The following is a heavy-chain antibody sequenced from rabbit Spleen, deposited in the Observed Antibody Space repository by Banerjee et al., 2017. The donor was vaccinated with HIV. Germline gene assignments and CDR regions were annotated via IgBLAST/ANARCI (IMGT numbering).Heavy chain of an antibody. CDR3: ARSTGSDPYHVNFNL. V-gene: IGHV1S40*01. D-gene: IGHD4-2*01. CDR2: IYAGSSGST. J-gene: IGHJ4*01. CDR1: GFDFSSSA. Sequence: QSLEESGGGLVKPEGSLTLTCKASGFDFSSSAMCWVRQAPGKGLEWIACIYAGSSGSTYYASWAKGRFTISKTSSTTVTLQITSLTVADTATYFCARSTGSDPYHVNFNLWGPGTLVTVS.